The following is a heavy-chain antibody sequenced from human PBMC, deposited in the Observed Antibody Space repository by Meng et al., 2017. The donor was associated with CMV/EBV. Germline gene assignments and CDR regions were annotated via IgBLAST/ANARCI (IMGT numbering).Heavy chain of an antibody. J-gene: IGHJ4*02. CDR1: GYTFTGYY. D-gene: IGHD3-10*01. CDR2: INPNSGGT. Sequence: ASVKVSCKASGYTFTGYYMHWVRQAPGQGLEWMGWINPNSGGTNYAQKFQGRVTMTRDTSISTAYMELSRLRSDDTAVYYCARTPMVQGVISHFDYWGQGTLVTVSS. V-gene: IGHV1-2*02. CDR3: ARTPMVQGVISHFDY.